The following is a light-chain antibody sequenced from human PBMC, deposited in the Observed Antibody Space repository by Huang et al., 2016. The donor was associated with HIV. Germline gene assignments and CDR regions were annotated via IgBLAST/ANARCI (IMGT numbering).Light chain of an antibody. CDR2: WAS. CDR1: QSVLYSSNNKNF. J-gene: IGKJ4*01. CDR3: QQYYSIPLA. V-gene: IGKV4-1*01. Sequence: DIVMSQSPDSLAVSLGERATINCKSNQSVLYSSNNKNFLAWYQQKPGQPPKLLIYWASTRESGVPDRFSGSGSETDFTLTITSLQAEDVAVYYCQQYYSIPLAFGGGTRVEIK.